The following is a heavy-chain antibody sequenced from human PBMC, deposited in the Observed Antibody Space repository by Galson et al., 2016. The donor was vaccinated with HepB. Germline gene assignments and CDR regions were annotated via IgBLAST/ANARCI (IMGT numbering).Heavy chain of an antibody. CDR1: GYSFTNYW. V-gene: IGHV5-51*01. CDR3: ARRQWAADYFDY. CDR2: IYPGDSDS. J-gene: IGHJ4*02. Sequence: QSGAEVKKPGESLKISCKGSGYSFTNYWIGWVRQMPGKDLEWMGIIYPGDSDSRYSPSFQGQVTFSADKSISTAYLQWSSLKASDTAMYYCARRQWAADYFDYWGQGTLVTVSS. D-gene: IGHD1-26*01.